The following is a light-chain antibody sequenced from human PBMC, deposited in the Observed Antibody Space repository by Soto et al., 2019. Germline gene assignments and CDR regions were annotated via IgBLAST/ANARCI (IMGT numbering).Light chain of an antibody. CDR1: SSDVGGYNC. Sequence: QSALTQPASVSGSPGQSITICCTGTSSDVGGYNCVSWYQQQPGKAPKLMIYEVNNRPSGVSNRFSGSKSGNTASLTISGLQAEDEDDYYCSSCTSSSTPVVFGGGTKVTVL. CDR2: EVN. CDR3: SSCTSSSTPVV. J-gene: IGLJ2*01. V-gene: IGLV2-14*01.